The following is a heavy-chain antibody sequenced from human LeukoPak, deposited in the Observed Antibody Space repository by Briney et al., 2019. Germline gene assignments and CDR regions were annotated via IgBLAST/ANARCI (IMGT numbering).Heavy chain of an antibody. Sequence: GGSLRLSCAASGIIFSNYWMHWVRQAPGKGLVWVSRINRDGSSTNYADSVKGRFTISRDNAKNTLYLQMNSLRAEDTAVYYCAGDTSAAGGAYWGQGTLVTVSS. D-gene: IGHD6-13*01. CDR1: GIIFSNYW. J-gene: IGHJ4*02. CDR2: INRDGSST. V-gene: IGHV3-74*01. CDR3: AGDTSAAGGAY.